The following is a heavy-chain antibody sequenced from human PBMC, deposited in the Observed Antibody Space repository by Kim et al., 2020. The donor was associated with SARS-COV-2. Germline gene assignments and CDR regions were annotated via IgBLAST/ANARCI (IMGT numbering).Heavy chain of an antibody. CDR1: GGTFSSYA. J-gene: IGHJ4*02. Sequence: SVKVSCKASGGTFSSYAISWVRQAPGQGLEWMGGIIPIFGTANYAQKFQGRVTITADESTSTAYMELSSLRSEDTAVYYCARGGWRSYSGSYLPALFDYWGQGTLVTVSS. V-gene: IGHV1-69*13. D-gene: IGHD1-26*01. CDR3: ARGGWRSYSGSYLPALFDY. CDR2: IIPIFGTA.